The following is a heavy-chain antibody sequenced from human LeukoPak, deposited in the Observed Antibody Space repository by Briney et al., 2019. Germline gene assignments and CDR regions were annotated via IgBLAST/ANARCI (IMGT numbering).Heavy chain of an antibody. Sequence: GASVKVSCKASGYTFTSYDINWVRQATGQGLEWMGWMNPNSGNTGYALKFQGRVTMTRNTSISTAYMELSSLRSEDTAVYYCARSLTTVYYYGMDVWGQGTTVTVSS. V-gene: IGHV1-8*01. CDR2: MNPNSGNT. CDR3: ARSLTTVYYYGMDV. D-gene: IGHD4-17*01. CDR1: GYTFTSYD. J-gene: IGHJ6*02.